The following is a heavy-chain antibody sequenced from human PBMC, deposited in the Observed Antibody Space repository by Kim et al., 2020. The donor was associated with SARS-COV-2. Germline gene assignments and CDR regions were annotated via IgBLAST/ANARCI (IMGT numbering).Heavy chain of an antibody. J-gene: IGHJ4*02. CDR3: VSKSTG. CDR1: GFTFSNYW. V-gene: IGHV3-7*01. CDR2: IKQDGSLK. Sequence: GGSLRLSCVASGFTFSNYWMTWVRQAPGKGLEWVANIKQDGSLKYYVNSVRGRFTVSRDNAKNSLYLQMNSLRAEDTGIYYCVSKSTGWGQGTLVIVSS.